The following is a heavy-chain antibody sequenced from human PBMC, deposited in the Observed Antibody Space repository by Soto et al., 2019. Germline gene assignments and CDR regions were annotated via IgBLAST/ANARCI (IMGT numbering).Heavy chain of an antibody. CDR1: GVSISSYY. V-gene: IGHV4-59*01. D-gene: IGHD3-3*01. Sequence: SETLPLTWTVSGVSISSYYWILLRQPPGKGLEWIGYIYYSGSTNYNPSLKSRVTISVDTSKNQFSLKLSSVTAADTAVYYCARGVLRFSGDAFDIWGQGTMVTVSS. CDR2: IYYSGST. CDR3: ARGVLRFSGDAFDI. J-gene: IGHJ3*02.